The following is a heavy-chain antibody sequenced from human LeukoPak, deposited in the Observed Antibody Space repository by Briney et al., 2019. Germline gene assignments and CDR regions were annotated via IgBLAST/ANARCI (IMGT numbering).Heavy chain of an antibody. Sequence: ASVKVSCKASGYTFTGHYIHWVRQAPGQGLEWMGWINPNSGGTHYARNFQGRVTITGDTSISTAYLELSRLRSDDTAVYYCAKDFGGFSGYDFDCWGQGTLVTVSS. V-gene: IGHV1-2*02. CDR2: INPNSGGT. CDR3: AKDFGGFSGYDFDC. D-gene: IGHD5-12*01. CDR1: GYTFTGHY. J-gene: IGHJ5*01.